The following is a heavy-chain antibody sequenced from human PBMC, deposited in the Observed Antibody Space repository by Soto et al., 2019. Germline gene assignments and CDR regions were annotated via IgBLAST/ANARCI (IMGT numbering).Heavy chain of an antibody. CDR3: SRTYYDNLTGYLY. D-gene: IGHD3-9*01. J-gene: IGHJ4*02. Sequence: PGGSLRLSCTASVFTFGDYAMSWFRQAPGKGLEWVGFIRSKAYGGTTEYAASVKGRFTISRDDSKSIAYLQMNSLKTEDTAVYYCSRTYYDNLTGYLYWGQGTLVTVSS. V-gene: IGHV3-49*03. CDR2: IRSKAYGGTT. CDR1: VFTFGDYA.